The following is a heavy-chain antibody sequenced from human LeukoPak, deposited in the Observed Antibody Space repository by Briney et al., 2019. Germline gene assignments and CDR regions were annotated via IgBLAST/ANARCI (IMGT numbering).Heavy chain of an antibody. Sequence: GGSLRLSCAASGFTFSSYAMSWVRRAPGKGLEWVSAISGSGGSTYYADSVKGRFTISRDNSKITLYLQMNSLRAEDTAVYYCAKDRLTLDAFDIWGQGTMVTVSS. D-gene: IGHD2-21*02. V-gene: IGHV3-23*01. CDR1: GFTFSSYA. CDR3: AKDRLTLDAFDI. J-gene: IGHJ3*02. CDR2: ISGSGGST.